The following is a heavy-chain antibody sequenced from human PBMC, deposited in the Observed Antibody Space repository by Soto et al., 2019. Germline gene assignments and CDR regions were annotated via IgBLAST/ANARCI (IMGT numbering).Heavy chain of an antibody. D-gene: IGHD4-17*01. CDR1: GFTFSSYG. Sequence: QVQLMESGGGVVQPGRSLRLSCAASGFTFSSYGMHWVRQAPGKGLEWVAIISSDGSNKYYADSVKGRFTISRDNSKNTLYLQMNSLRAEDTAVYYCVKDNYGGTVFDYWGQGTLVTVSS. V-gene: IGHV3-30*18. CDR3: VKDNYGGTVFDY. CDR2: ISSDGSNK. J-gene: IGHJ4*02.